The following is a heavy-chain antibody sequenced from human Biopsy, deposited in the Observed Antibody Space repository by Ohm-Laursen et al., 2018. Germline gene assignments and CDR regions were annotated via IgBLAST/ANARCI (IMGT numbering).Heavy chain of an antibody. J-gene: IGHJ3*02. V-gene: IGHV4-59*01. D-gene: IGHD1-26*01. Sequence: PGTLSLTCSVSGGSMTGYEWSWIRLAPGKGLEWIGYIYYSGGTKYNPSLASRVTFSVDMSKSQFSLKLYSVTAADAAVYYCARVEAGTYDALDIWGQGTKVTVSS. CDR1: GGSMTGYE. CDR2: IYYSGGT. CDR3: ARVEAGTYDALDI.